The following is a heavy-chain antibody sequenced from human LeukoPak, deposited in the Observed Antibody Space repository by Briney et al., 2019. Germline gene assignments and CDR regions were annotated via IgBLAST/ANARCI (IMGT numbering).Heavy chain of an antibody. CDR2: ISSSSSHT. D-gene: IGHD6-13*01. CDR3: ARVGWIAAAGTPDY. V-gene: IGHV3-11*06. Sequence: GGSLRLSCAASGFTFSDYYMSWIRQAPGKGLEWDSYISSSSSHTEYADSVKGRFTISRENAKNSLYLQVNSLRADDTAVYYCARVGWIAAAGTPDYWGQGTLVTVSS. J-gene: IGHJ4*02. CDR1: GFTFSDYY.